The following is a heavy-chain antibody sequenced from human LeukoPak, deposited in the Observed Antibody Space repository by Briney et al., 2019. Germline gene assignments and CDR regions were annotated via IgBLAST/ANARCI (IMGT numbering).Heavy chain of an antibody. Sequence: ASVKVSCKASGGTFSSYATSWVRQAPGQGLEWMGGIIPIFGTANYAQKFQGRVTITADESTSTAYMELSSLRSEDTAVYYCAREARAAAGMLSWGQGTLVTVSS. V-gene: IGHV1-69*13. D-gene: IGHD6-13*01. CDR1: GGTFSSYA. CDR3: AREARAAAGMLS. J-gene: IGHJ4*02. CDR2: IIPIFGTA.